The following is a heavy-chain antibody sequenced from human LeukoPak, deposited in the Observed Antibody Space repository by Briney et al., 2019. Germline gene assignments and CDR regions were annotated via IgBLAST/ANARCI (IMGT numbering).Heavy chain of an antibody. V-gene: IGHV5-51*01. CDR3: ARRGGGNSGNYYYYYMDV. Sequence: GESLKISCKGSGYSFASYWIGWVRQMPGKGLEWMGIIYPGDSDTRYSPSFQGQVTISADKSISTAYLQWSSLKASDTAMYYCARRGGGNSGNYYYYYMDVWGKGTTVTVSS. CDR1: GYSFASYW. J-gene: IGHJ6*03. D-gene: IGHD4-23*01. CDR2: IYPGDSDT.